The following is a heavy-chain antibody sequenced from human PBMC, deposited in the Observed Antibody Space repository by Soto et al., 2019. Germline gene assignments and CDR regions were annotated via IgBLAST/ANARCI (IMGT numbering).Heavy chain of an antibody. CDR3: VKDYSSSSWLGFCDY. Sequence: PGGSLRLSCSASGFTFSSYAMHWVRQAPGKGLEYVSAISSNGGSTYYADSVKGRFTISRDNSKNTLYLQMSSLRAEDTAVYYCVKDYSSSSWLGFCDYWGQGTLVTVSS. CDR2: ISSNGGST. V-gene: IGHV3-64D*06. J-gene: IGHJ4*02. D-gene: IGHD6-6*01. CDR1: GFTFSSYA.